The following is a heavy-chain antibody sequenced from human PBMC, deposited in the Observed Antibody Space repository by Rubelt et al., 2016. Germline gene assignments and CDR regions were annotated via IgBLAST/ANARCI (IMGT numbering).Heavy chain of an antibody. CDR2: ISAYTGNR. J-gene: IGHJ4*02. Sequence: QAQLVQSGVEVKKPGASVKVSCKASGYRFSDYGISWVRQAPGQGPEWMGWISAYTGNRNYAQKFLGRVTMTTETFTSTAYMELRSLRSDDTAVYYCANIVAGLYYFDYWGQGTLVTVSS. CDR3: ANIVAGLYYFDY. CDR1: GYRFSDYG. V-gene: IGHV1-18*01. D-gene: IGHD5-12*01.